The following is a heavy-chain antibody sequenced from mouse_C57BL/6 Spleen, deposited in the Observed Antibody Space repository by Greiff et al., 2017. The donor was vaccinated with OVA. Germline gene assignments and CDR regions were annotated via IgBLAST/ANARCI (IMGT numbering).Heavy chain of an antibody. Sequence: VQLQQPGAELVKPGASVKLSCKASGYTFTSYWMHWVKQRPGQGLEWIGMIHPNSGSTNYNEKFKSKATLTVDKSSSTAYMQLSSLTSEDSAVYYCARFDYILYYAMDYWGQGTSVTVSS. J-gene: IGHJ4*01. V-gene: IGHV1-64*01. D-gene: IGHD2-4*01. CDR1: GYTFTSYW. CDR2: IHPNSGST. CDR3: ARFDYILYYAMDY.